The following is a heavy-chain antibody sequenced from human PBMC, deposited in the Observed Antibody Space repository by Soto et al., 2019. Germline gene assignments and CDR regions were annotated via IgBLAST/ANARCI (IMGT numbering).Heavy chain of an antibody. CDR3: AKGYCSCGSCYAHFDY. CDR1: GFTFSNYG. J-gene: IGHJ4*02. Sequence: QVQLVESGGGVVQPGTSLRLSCAASGFTFSNYGMHWLRQAPGKGLEWVTLISSGGSNKYYADSLKGRFTISRDSSKNTLYLQMNSLSAEDTAESDCAKGYCSCGSCYAHFDYWGQGTLVTVSS. D-gene: IGHD2-15*01. V-gene: IGHV3-30*18. CDR2: ISSGGSNK.